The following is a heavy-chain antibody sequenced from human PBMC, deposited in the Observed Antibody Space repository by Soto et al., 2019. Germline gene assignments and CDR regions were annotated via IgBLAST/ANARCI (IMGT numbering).Heavy chain of an antibody. CDR2: ISYDGSNK. CDR3: ARNHDYGDYTFDY. CDR1: GFTFSSYA. J-gene: IGHJ4*02. D-gene: IGHD4-17*01. Sequence: GGPLRLSCAASGFTFSSYAMHWVRQAPGKGLEWVAVISYDGSNKYYADSVKGRFTISRDNSKNTLYLQMNSLRAEDTAVYYCARNHDYGDYTFDYWGQGTLVTVSS. V-gene: IGHV3-30-3*01.